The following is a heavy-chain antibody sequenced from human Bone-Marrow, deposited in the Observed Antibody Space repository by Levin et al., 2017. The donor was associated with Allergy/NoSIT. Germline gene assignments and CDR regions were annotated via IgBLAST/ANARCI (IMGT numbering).Heavy chain of an antibody. Sequence: GGSLRLSCVGSGFSFSDHYIDWVRQAPGKGLEWLGRITDKGHSYTSEYAASVKGRFIISRDDSKNSVYLQMNSLKTEDTAVYYCAGVGRSVGLDVWGQGTTVTVSS. D-gene: IGHD1-26*01. J-gene: IGHJ6*02. CDR1: GFSFSDHY. CDR3: AGVGRSVGLDV. CDR2: ITDKGHSYTS. V-gene: IGHV3-72*01.